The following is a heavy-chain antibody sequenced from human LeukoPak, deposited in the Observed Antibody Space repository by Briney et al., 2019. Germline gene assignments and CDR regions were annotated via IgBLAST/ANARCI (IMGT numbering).Heavy chain of an antibody. V-gene: IGHV7-4-1*02. CDR3: ARASDGYAFDI. D-gene: IGHD5-24*01. J-gene: IGHJ3*02. CDR2: INTNTGNP. Sequence: ASVKVSCTASGYTFSSYAMNWVRQAPGQGLEWMGWINTNTGNPTYAQGFTGRFVFSLDTSVSTAYLQISSLEAEDTAVYYCARASDGYAFDIWGQGTMVTVSS. CDR1: GYTFSSYA.